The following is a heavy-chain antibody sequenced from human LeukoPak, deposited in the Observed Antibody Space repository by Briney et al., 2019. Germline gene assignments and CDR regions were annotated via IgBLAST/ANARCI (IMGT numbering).Heavy chain of an antibody. J-gene: IGHJ6*02. Sequence: GRSLRLSCAASGFTFSSYAMHWVRQAPGKGLEWVAVISYDGSNKYYADSVKGRFTISRDNSKNTLYLQMYSLRAEDTAVYYCARDREYQHHPKYYYYGMDVWGQGTTVTVSS. CDR1: GFTFSSYA. CDR2: ISYDGSNK. V-gene: IGHV3-30-3*01. D-gene: IGHD2-2*01. CDR3: ARDREYQHHPKYYYYGMDV.